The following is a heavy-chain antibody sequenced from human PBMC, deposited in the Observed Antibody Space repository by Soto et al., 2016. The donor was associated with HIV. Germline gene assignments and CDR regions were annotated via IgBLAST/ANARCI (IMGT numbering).Heavy chain of an antibody. J-gene: IGHJ6*03. Sequence: QVQLVQSGAEVKKPGSSVKVSCKASGGTFSSYAISWVRQAPGQGLEWMGGIIPILGIANYAQNFQGRVTITADDSTSTAYMELSSLRSEDTAVYSCARGPEGSHYYYYMDVWGKGTTVTVSS. CDR3: ARGPEGSHYYYYMDV. CDR1: GGTFSSYA. CDR2: IIPILGIA. V-gene: IGHV1-69*10.